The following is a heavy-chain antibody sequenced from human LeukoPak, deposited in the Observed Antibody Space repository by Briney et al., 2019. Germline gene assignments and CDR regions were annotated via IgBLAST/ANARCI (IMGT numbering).Heavy chain of an antibody. V-gene: IGHV4-34*01. J-gene: IGHJ4*02. CDR2: ISHSGST. Sequence: PSETLSLTCAVYGGSCSVYYWSWIRQPPGKGLEWIGEISHSGSTNYNPSLKSRVTILVDTSKNQFSLKLSSVTAADTAVYYCAKGLRSRESTYWGQGTLVTVSS. CDR3: AKGLRSRESTY. CDR1: GGSCSVYY. D-gene: IGHD1-14*01.